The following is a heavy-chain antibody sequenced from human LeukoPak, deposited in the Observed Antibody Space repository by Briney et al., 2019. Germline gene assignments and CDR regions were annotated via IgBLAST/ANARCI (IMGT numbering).Heavy chain of an antibody. J-gene: IGHJ4*02. Sequence: GGSLRLSCTASGFNFRDYAMTWVRQSPGKGLEWVSTISDSGLSTYYADSVKGRFTISRDNSKNTVFLQMNSLTAEDTAMLYCARDLAFSRNRYFDYWGQGTLVTVSS. CDR3: ARDLAFSRNRYFDY. V-gene: IGHV3-23*01. D-gene: IGHD2/OR15-2a*01. CDR2: ISDSGLST. CDR1: GFNFRDYA.